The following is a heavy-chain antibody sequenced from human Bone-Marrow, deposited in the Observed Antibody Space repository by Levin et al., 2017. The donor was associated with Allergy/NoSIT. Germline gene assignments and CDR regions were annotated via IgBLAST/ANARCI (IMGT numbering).Heavy chain of an antibody. V-gene: IGHV1-69*13. D-gene: IGHD3-9*01. J-gene: IGHJ6*02. Sequence: SVKVSCKASGGTFSSYAISWVRQAPGQGLEWMGGIIPIFGTANYAQKFQGRVTITADESTSTAYMELSSLRSEDTAVYYCATRSHLLRYFGEWYYYYGMDVWGQGTTVTVSS. CDR2: IIPIFGTA. CDR3: ATRSHLLRYFGEWYYYYGMDV. CDR1: GGTFSSYA.